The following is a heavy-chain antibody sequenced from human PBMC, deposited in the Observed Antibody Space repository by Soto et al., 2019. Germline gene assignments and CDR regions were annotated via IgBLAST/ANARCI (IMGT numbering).Heavy chain of an antibody. J-gene: IGHJ5*02. D-gene: IGHD5-18*01. V-gene: IGHV1-8*02. Sequence: GASVKVSCKTSGYTFTTYGVNWVRQATGQGLEWMGWMNPNSGNTGYAQKFQGRVTMTRNTSISTAYMELSSLRSEDTAVYYCARVGRIQLWPTPTGFDPWGQGTLVTVSS. CDR2: MNPNSGNT. CDR1: GYTFTTYG. CDR3: ARVGRIQLWPTPTGFDP.